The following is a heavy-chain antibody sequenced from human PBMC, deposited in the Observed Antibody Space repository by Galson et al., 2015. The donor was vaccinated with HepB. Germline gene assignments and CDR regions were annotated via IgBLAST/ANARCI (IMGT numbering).Heavy chain of an antibody. V-gene: IGHV1-46*01. D-gene: IGHD3-22*01. J-gene: IGHJ4*02. CDR2: INPSGGST. CDR3: ARGGGYYDSSGWYYFDY. Sequence: CKASGYTFTSYYMHWVRQAPGQGLEWMGIINPSGGSTSYAQKFQGRVTMTRDTSTSTVYMELSSLRSEDTAVYYCARGGGYYDSSGWYYFDYWGQGTLVTVSS. CDR1: GYTFTSYY.